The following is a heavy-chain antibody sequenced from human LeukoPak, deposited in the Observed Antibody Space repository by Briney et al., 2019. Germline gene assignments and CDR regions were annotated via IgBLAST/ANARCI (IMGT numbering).Heavy chain of an antibody. CDR2: ISGSGGST. Sequence: GGSLRLSCAASGFTFSSYAMSWVRQAPGKGLEWVSAISGSGGSTYYADSVKGRFTISRDNSKNTLYLQMNSLRAEDTAVYYCAPKPRIVGAITLDYWGQGTLVTVSS. J-gene: IGHJ4*02. D-gene: IGHD1-26*01. CDR3: APKPRIVGAITLDY. CDR1: GFTFSSYA. V-gene: IGHV3-23*01.